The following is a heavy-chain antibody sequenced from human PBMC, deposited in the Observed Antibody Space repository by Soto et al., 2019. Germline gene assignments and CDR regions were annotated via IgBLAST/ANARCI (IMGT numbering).Heavy chain of an antibody. D-gene: IGHD2-15*01. Sequence: QVQLVESGGGVVQPGRSLRLSCAASGFTFSSYGMHWVRQAPGKGLEWVAVIWYDGSNKYYADSVKGRFTISRDNSKNTLYLQMNSLSAEDTAVYYCARDRVVEMPYYGMDVWGQGTTVTVSS. CDR2: IWYDGSNK. J-gene: IGHJ6*02. CDR1: GFTFSSYG. CDR3: ARDRVVEMPYYGMDV. V-gene: IGHV3-33*01.